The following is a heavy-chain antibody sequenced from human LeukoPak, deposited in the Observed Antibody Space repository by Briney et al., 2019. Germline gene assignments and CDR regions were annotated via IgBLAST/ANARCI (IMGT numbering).Heavy chain of an antibody. CDR2: IFTSGST. V-gene: IGHV4-61*02. Sequence: SETLSLTCTVSGGSISSGSYYWSWIRQPAGKGLEWIGRIFTSGSTKYNPSLKSRVTISVDTSKNQFSLKLSSVTAADTAVYYCARGERWSGESQPFDYWGQGTLVTVSS. CDR1: GGSISSGSYY. D-gene: IGHD3-10*01. J-gene: IGHJ4*02. CDR3: ARGERWSGESQPFDY.